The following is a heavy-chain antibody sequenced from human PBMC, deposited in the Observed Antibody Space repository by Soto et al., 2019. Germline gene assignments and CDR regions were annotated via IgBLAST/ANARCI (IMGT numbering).Heavy chain of an antibody. V-gene: IGHV4-39*01. Sequence: QLQLQESGPGLVKPSETLSLTRTVSGGSISSSSYYWGWIRQPPGKGLEWIGSIYYSGSTYYNPSLKSRVTISVDTSKNQFSLKLSSVTAADTAVYYCARPQQQLVPYGMDVWGQGTTVTVSS. D-gene: IGHD6-13*01. CDR1: GGSISSSSYY. CDR3: ARPQQQLVPYGMDV. CDR2: IYYSGST. J-gene: IGHJ6*02.